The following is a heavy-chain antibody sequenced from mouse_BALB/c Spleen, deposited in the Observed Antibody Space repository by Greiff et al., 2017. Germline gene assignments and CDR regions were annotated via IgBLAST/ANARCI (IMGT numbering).Heavy chain of an antibody. V-gene: IGHV1-7*01. Sequence: QVQLKQSGAELAKPGASVKMSCKASGYTFTSYWMHWVKQRPGQGLEWIGYINPSTGYTEYNQKFKDKATLTADKSSSTAYMQLSSLTSEDSAVYYWAREGLGRDYAMDYWGQGTSVTVSS. J-gene: IGHJ4*01. D-gene: IGHD4-1*01. CDR3: AREGLGRDYAMDY. CDR1: GYTFTSYW. CDR2: INPSTGYT.